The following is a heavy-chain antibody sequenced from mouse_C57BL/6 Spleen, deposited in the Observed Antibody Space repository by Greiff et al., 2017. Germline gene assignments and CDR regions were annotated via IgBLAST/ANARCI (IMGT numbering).Heavy chain of an antibody. CDR2: IWSGGST. D-gene: IGHD1-1*01. CDR1: GFSLTSYG. Sequence: VQLVESGPGLVQPSQSLSITCTVSGFSLTSYGVHWVRQPPGKGLEWLGVIWSGGSTDYNAAFISRLSISKDNSKSQVFFKMNSLQADDTAIYYCAAPYYYGSTYAMDYWGQGTSVTVSS. CDR3: AAPYYYGSTYAMDY. V-gene: IGHV2-4*01. J-gene: IGHJ4*01.